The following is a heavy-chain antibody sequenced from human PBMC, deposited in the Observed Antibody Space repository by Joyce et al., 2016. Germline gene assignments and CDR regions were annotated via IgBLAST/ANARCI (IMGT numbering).Heavy chain of an antibody. Sequence: QAQLVESGGGVVQPGRSLTLACAASGITFRSYGMHWVRQAPGKGLEWVAVIWYDGRNNFYADSVKGRFTIPRDNSKNTLYLQMDSLSAEDAAVYYCAGERRESYYSMDVWGKGTTVTVSS. V-gene: IGHV3-33*01. CDR3: AGERRESYYSMDV. D-gene: IGHD3-10*01. CDR1: GITFRSYG. CDR2: IWYDGRNN. J-gene: IGHJ6*03.